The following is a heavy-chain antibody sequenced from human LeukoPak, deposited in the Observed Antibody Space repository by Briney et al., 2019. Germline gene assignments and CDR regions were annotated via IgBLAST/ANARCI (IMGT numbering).Heavy chain of an antibody. D-gene: IGHD6-13*01. CDR2: IKQDGSEK. J-gene: IGHJ4*02. CDR3: ARIGSIGAAAPFDY. Sequence: GGSLRLSCAASGFIFSTSWMSWVRQAPGKGLEWVANIKQDGSEKYYVDSVKGRFTISRDNAKKSLFLQINILRAEDTAVYYCARIGSIGAAAPFDYWGQGTLVTVSS. V-gene: IGHV3-7*05. CDR1: GFIFSTSW.